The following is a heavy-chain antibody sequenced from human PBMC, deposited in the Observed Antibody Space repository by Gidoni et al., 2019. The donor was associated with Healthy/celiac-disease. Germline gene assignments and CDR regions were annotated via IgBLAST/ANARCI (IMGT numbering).Heavy chain of an antibody. J-gene: IGHJ3*02. CDR1: GYTLTELS. CDR3: ATDRGRGGSCPRCAFDI. Sequence: QVQLVQSGAEVKKPGASVKVSCKVSGYTLTELSMHGVQQAPGKGLEWMGGFDPEDGETIYAQKVQGRVTMTEDTSTDTAYMELSSLRSEDTAVYYCATDRGRGGSCPRCAFDIWGQGTMVTVSS. CDR2: FDPEDGET. V-gene: IGHV1-24*01. D-gene: IGHD2-15*01.